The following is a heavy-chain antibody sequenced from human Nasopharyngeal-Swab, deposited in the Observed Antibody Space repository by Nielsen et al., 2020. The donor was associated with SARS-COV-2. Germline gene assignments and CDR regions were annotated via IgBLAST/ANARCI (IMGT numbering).Heavy chain of an antibody. V-gene: IGHV3-23*03. J-gene: IGHJ4*02. D-gene: IGHD3-22*01. CDR2: IYSGGSST. Sequence: GGSLRLSCAASGFTFSSYAMSWVRQAPGKGLEWVSVIYSGGSSTYYADSVKGRFTISRDNSKNTLYLQMNSLRAEDTAVYCCAKDYYDSSGYYYVRGQGTLVTVSS. CDR3: AKDYYDSSGYYYV. CDR1: GFTFSSYA.